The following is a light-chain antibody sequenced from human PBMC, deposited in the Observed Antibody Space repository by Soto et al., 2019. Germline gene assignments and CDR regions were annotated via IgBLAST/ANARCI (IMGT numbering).Light chain of an antibody. J-gene: IGLJ1*01. Sequence: QSVLTQPASVSGSLGQSITISCIGTSDNIGSYNLVSWYQHKPGKAPKIIIFEGSKRPSGVSNRFFGSRSANTASLTISGLQAEDEADYYCCSFAGTGTQYVFGTGTKLTVL. CDR2: EGS. V-gene: IGLV2-23*01. CDR1: SDNIGSYNL. CDR3: CSFAGTGTQYV.